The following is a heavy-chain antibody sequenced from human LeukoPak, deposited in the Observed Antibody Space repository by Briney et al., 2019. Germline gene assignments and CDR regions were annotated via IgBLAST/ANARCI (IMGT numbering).Heavy chain of an antibody. J-gene: IGHJ6*02. CDR1: GFTFGTSP. CDR2: ISGSGGST. Sequence: GGSLSLSCAASGFTFGTSPMTWVRQAPGRGLEWVSIISGSGGSTYYADSVKGRFTISRDNSKNTLYLQMNSLRAEDTAVYYCGRIAINANNGMDVWGQGTTVTVSS. V-gene: IGHV3-23*01. CDR3: GRIAINANNGMDV. D-gene: IGHD1/OR15-1a*01.